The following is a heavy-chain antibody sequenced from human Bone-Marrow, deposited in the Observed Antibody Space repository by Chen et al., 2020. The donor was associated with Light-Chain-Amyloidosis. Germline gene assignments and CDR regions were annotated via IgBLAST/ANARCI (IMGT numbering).Heavy chain of an antibody. CDR3: AKHQGSRLEDYGMDV. Sequence: EVRLLESGGGLVQPGGSLRLSCIVSGLTFRNYDISWVRQAPGKGLEWVSGISDSGAETYYADSVKGRFTISRDSSKNTVYLQMNSLRGKDTAAYYCAKHQGSRLEDYGMDVWGQGTAVTVSS. CDR2: ISDSGAET. V-gene: IGHV3-23*01. J-gene: IGHJ6*02. CDR1: GLTFRNYD. D-gene: IGHD3-10*01.